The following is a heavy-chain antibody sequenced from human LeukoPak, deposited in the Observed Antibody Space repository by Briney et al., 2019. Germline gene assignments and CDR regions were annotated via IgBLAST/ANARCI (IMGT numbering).Heavy chain of an antibody. CDR3: ASLFNVRYHYYYMDV. CDR2: INHSGST. Sequence: SEPLSLTSAVYGGSFSGYYWSWIRQPPGKGLEWIGEINHSGSTNYNPSLKSRVTISVDTSKNQFSLKLSSVTAADTAVYYCASLFNVRYHYYYMDVWGKGTTVTVSS. J-gene: IGHJ6*03. CDR1: GGSFSGYY. D-gene: IGHD3-16*02. V-gene: IGHV4-34*01.